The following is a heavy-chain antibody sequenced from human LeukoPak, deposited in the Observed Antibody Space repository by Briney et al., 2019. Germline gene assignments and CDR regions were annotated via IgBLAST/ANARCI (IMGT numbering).Heavy chain of an antibody. Sequence: GGSLRLSCAASGFTFSSYEMNWVRQAPGKGLEWVSYISSSGSTIYYADSVKGRFTISRDNSKNSLYLQMSSLRAEDTAVYYCARGSYGGGYYYYMDVWGKGTTVTISS. D-gene: IGHD4-23*01. CDR3: ARGSYGGGYYYYMDV. J-gene: IGHJ6*03. CDR2: ISSSGSTI. CDR1: GFTFSSYE. V-gene: IGHV3-48*03.